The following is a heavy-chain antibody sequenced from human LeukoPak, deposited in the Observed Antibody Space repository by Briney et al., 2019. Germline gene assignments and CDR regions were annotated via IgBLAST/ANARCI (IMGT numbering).Heavy chain of an antibody. D-gene: IGHD4-23*01. Sequence: KSSETLSLTCTVSGSSISSSSYYWGWIRQPPGKGLEWIGEINHSGSTNYNPSLKNRVTISVDTSKNQFSLKLSSVTAADTAVYYCARPHPVYGGRAFDIWGQGTMVTVSS. CDR3: ARPHPVYGGRAFDI. J-gene: IGHJ3*02. CDR1: GSSISSSSYY. CDR2: INHSGST. V-gene: IGHV4-39*07.